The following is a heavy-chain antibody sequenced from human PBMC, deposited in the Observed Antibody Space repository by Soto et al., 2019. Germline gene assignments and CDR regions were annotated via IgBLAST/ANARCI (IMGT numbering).Heavy chain of an antibody. V-gene: IGHV3-30-3*01. CDR2: ISYDGSSK. Sequence: GGSLRLSCAASGFTFSSYAMHWVRQAPGKGLEWVAVISYDGSSKYYADSVKGRFTISRDNSKNTLYLQMNSLRAEDTAVYYCARKKSIAARYYYYGMDVWGQGTTVTVSS. CDR3: ARKKSIAARYYYYGMDV. CDR1: GFTFSSYA. J-gene: IGHJ6*02. D-gene: IGHD6-6*01.